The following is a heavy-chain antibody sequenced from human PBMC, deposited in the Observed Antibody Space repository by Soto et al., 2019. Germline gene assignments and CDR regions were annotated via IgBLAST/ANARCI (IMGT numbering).Heavy chain of an antibody. D-gene: IGHD3-9*01. J-gene: IGHJ4*02. V-gene: IGHV4-59*08. Sequence: SETLSLTCTVSGGSISRDYWSWIRQPPGKGLEWIGYIYYSGSTTYNPSLKSRVTISVDTSKNQFSLKLSSVTAADTAVYYCARASYDILTGYSHLDHWGQGTLVTVS. CDR1: GGSISRDY. CDR3: ARASYDILTGYSHLDH. CDR2: IYYSGST.